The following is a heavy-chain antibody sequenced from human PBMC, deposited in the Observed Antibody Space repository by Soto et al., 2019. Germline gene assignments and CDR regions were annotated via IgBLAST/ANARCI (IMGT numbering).Heavy chain of an antibody. CDR2: INHSGST. CDR3: ARSVGGMDV. D-gene: IGHD1-26*01. CDR1: GGSFSGYY. J-gene: IGHJ6*02. Sequence: QVQLQQWGAGLLKPSETLSLTCAVYGGSFSGYYWSWIRQPPGKGLEWIGEINHSGSTNYNPSLKTRVTTSVDTSKNQFSLKLSSVTAADTAVYYCARSVGGMDVWGQGTTVTVSS. V-gene: IGHV4-34*01.